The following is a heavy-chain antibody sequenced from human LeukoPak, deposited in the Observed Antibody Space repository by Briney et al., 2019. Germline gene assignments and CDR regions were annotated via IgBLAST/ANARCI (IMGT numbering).Heavy chain of an antibody. CDR2: ISGSGGST. J-gene: IGHJ5*02. V-gene: IGHV3-23*01. CDR3: AKTGYDSSGYWGRPADWFDP. Sequence: PGGSLRLSCAASGFTFSSYAMSWVRQAPGKGLEWVSAISGSGGSTYYADSVKGRFTISRDNSKNTLYLQMNSLRAEDTAVYYCAKTGYDSSGYWGRPADWFDPWGQGTLVTVSS. CDR1: GFTFSSYA. D-gene: IGHD3-22*01.